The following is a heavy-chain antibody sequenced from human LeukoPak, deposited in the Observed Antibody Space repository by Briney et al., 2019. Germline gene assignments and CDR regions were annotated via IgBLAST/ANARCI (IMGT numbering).Heavy chain of an antibody. J-gene: IGHJ4*02. Sequence: GASVKVSCKASGYTFTSYDMNWVRPAPGQGLEWMGIINPSGGSTSYAQKFQGRVTMTRDTSTSTVYMELSSLRSEDTAVYYCAREVSYGFDYWGQGTLVTVSS. CDR1: GYTFTSYD. V-gene: IGHV1-46*01. D-gene: IGHD5-18*01. CDR2: INPSGGST. CDR3: AREVSYGFDY.